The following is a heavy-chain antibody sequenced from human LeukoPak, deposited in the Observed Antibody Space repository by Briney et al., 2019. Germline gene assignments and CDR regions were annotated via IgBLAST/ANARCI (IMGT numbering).Heavy chain of an antibody. CDR2: IYYSGTT. Sequence: PSETLSLTCTVSGGSVSHYYWNWIRQPPGKGLEWLGYIYYSGTTNYNPSLKSRLTIAVDTSKNQFSLKLSSVTAADTAVYYCARGPVPQLTRAVVTAMYFDYWGQGTLVTVSS. D-gene: IGHD2-21*02. CDR3: ARGPVPQLTRAVVTAMYFDY. V-gene: IGHV4-59*08. J-gene: IGHJ4*02. CDR1: GGSVSHYY.